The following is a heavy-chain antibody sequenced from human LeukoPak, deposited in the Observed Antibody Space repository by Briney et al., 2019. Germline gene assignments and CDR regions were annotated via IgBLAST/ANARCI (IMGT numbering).Heavy chain of an antibody. D-gene: IGHD4-17*01. CDR3: ARGRATASPNWFDP. CDR2: IYTSGST. J-gene: IGHJ5*02. Sequence: SETLSLTCTVSGGSISSYYWSWIRQPAGKGLEWIGRIYTSGSTNYNPSLKSRVTVSVDTFKNQFSLKLSSVTAADTAVYYCARGRATASPNWFDPWGQGTLVTVSS. V-gene: IGHV4-4*07. CDR1: GGSISSYY.